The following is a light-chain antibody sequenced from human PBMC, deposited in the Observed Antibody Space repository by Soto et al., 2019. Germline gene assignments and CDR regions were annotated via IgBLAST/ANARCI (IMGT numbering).Light chain of an antibody. V-gene: IGLV4-60*02. CDR1: SGHSTYI. J-gene: IGLJ2*01. CDR3: ETWDTNVVV. Sequence: QPVLTQSSSASASLGSSVKLTCTLSSGHSTYIIAWHQQQPGKAPRYLMKLEGSGSYNKRSGIPDRFSGSSSGADRYLTISNLQFEDEADYYCETWDTNVVVFGGGTKVTVL. CDR2: LEGSGSY.